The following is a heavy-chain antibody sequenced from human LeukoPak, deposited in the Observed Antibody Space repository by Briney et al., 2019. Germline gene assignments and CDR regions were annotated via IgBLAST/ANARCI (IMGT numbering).Heavy chain of an antibody. D-gene: IGHD6-6*01. CDR2: IYYSGTT. V-gene: IGHV4-39*02. J-gene: IGHJ4*02. Sequence: SETLSLTCTVSGASIITTHYHWGWIRQPPGKGLEWIGSIYYSGTTYYNPSLKSRLTISVDTSRNHFSLSLSSVTAADTAIYYCAREIASSVEFRGQGSLVTVSS. CDR3: AREIASSVEF. CDR1: GASIITTHYH.